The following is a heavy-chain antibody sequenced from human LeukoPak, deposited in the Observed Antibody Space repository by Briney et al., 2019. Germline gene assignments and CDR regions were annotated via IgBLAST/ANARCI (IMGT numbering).Heavy chain of an antibody. Sequence: ASVKVSCKASGYTFIGYYMHWVRQAPGQGLEWMGWINPHSGGTNSEQNFQGRVTMSRDTSISTVYMELSRLRSDDTALYYCVREGVIGDGYNFFDYWGQGTLVTVSS. CDR2: INPHSGGT. V-gene: IGHV1-2*02. J-gene: IGHJ4*02. CDR1: GYTFIGYY. CDR3: VREGVIGDGYNFFDY. D-gene: IGHD5-24*01.